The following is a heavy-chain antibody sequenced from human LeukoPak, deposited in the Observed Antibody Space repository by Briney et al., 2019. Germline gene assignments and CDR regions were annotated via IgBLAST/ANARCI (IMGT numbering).Heavy chain of an antibody. J-gene: IGHJ4*02. CDR1: GGSISSSSYD. D-gene: IGHD2/OR15-2a*01. CDR3: ARVLQEFDY. V-gene: IGHV4-39*01. Sequence: SKTLSLTCTVSGGSISSSSYDWGSIRQPPGKGLEWIGSIYYSGSTYYNPSLKSRVTISVDTSKNQFSLKLSSVTAADTAVYYCARVLQEFDYWGQGTLVTVSS. CDR2: IYYSGST.